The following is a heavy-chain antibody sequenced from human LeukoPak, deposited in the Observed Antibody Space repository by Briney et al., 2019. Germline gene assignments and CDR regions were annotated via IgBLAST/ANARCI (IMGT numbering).Heavy chain of an antibody. CDR3: GKDPNGDYVGAFDF. V-gene: IGHV3-23*01. J-gene: IGHJ3*01. CDR2: IRGTGGTT. D-gene: IGHD4-17*01. Sequence: GRSLRLSCAAPGFTFSSYGMHWVRQAPGKGLEWISAIRGTGGTTYYADSVKGRCTISRDNSRNTVYLQMNSLRAEDTALYFCGKDPNGDYVGAFDFWGPGTMVTVSS. CDR1: GFTFSSYG.